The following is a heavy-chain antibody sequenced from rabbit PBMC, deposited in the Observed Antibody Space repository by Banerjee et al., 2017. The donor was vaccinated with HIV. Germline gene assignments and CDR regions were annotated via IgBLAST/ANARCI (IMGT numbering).Heavy chain of an antibody. CDR3: ARDRTSSGGYVWDL. V-gene: IGHV1S45*01. CDR1: GFSFSASYY. CDR2: IYAGASDST. Sequence: QEQLVESGGGLVQPGASLTLTCTASGFSFSASYYMCWVRQAPGKGLEWIACIYAGASDSTYYASWAKGRFTISRTSSTTVTLQMTSLTAADTATYFCARDRTSSGGYVWDLWGQGTLVTVS. J-gene: IGHJ3*01. D-gene: IGHD1-1*01.